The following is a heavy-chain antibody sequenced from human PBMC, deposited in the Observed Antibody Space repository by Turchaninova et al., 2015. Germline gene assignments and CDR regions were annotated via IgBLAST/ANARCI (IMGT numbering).Heavy chain of an antibody. V-gene: IGHV2-5*02. CDR3: AHFTVTPGIYAFDI. CDR2: TYWDGDK. CDR1: GFSLSPSGGG. Sequence: ITLKESGPTLVKPTQTLTLTCTFSGFSLSPSGGGVGWIRQPPGKALEGLALTYWDGDKRYSPSLQSRLTITKDTSKNQVVLTMTNMDPVDTATYYCAHFTVTPGIYAFDIWGQGTVVTVSS. J-gene: IGHJ3*02. D-gene: IGHD4-17*01.